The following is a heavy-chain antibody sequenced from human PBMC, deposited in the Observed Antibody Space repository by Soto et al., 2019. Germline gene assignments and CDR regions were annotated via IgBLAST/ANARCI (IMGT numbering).Heavy chain of an antibody. CDR1: GFTFNKYD. Sequence: VQLVESGGGVVQPGRSLRLSCAASGFTFNKYDMHWVRQAPGKGLEWVAVIWNDGSTKNYGDSVKGRFTISRDNSTNTLFLHMDSLRAEDTALYYCARGYTSGWNAAGYWGQGTLVTVSS. D-gene: IGHD6-19*01. CDR3: ARGYTSGWNAAGY. V-gene: IGHV3-33*01. J-gene: IGHJ4*02. CDR2: IWNDGSTK.